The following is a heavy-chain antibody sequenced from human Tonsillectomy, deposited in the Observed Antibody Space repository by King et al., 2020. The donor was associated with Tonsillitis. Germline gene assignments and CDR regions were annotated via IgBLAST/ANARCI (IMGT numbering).Heavy chain of an antibody. D-gene: IGHD4-23*01. CDR3: ARDAPEVVTSSYWYFDV. CDR1: GGSIRSHY. V-gene: IGHV4-59*11. J-gene: IGHJ2*01. Sequence: VQLQESGPGLIRPSETLSLTCTFSGGSIRSHYWSWIRQPPGKGLEWIGYMYYSGSTKYNPSLKSRVTLSLDTSRNQFSLKMSSVTAADTAVYYCARDAPEVVTSSYWYFDVWGRGTLVTVSS. CDR2: MYYSGST.